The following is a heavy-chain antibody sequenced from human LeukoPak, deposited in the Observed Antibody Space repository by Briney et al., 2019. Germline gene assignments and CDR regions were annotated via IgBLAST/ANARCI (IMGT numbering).Heavy chain of an antibody. Sequence: SETPSLTCAVYGGSFSGYYWSWIRQPPGKGLEWIGEINHSGSTNYNPSLKSRVTISVDTSKNQFSLKLSSVTAADTAVYYCARARATRNWGSYRMNFDYWGQGTLVTVSS. CDR3: ARARATRNWGSYRMNFDY. V-gene: IGHV4-34*01. D-gene: IGHD3-16*02. CDR1: GGSFSGYY. J-gene: IGHJ4*02. CDR2: INHSGST.